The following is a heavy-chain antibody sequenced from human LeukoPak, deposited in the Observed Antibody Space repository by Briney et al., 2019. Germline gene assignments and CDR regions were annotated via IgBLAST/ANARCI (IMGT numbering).Heavy chain of an antibody. Sequence: GESLKISCKGSGYSFTSYWIGWVRQMPGKGLEWTGTIYPGDSDTRYSPSFQGQVTISADKSISTAYLQWSSLKASDTAMYYCARGRPVASRAFDYWGQGTLVTVSS. CDR2: IYPGDSDT. CDR1: GYSFTSYW. CDR3: ARGRPVASRAFDY. J-gene: IGHJ4*02. V-gene: IGHV5-51*01. D-gene: IGHD2-15*01.